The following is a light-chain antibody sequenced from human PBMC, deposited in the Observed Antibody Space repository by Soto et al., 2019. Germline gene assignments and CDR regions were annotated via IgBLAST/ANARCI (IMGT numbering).Light chain of an antibody. CDR1: ISSW. CDR3: QEYNSYSRT. V-gene: IGKV1-5*03. CDR2: KAS. Sequence: ISSWLAWYQQKPGKAPKFLIYKASSLESGVPSRFIGSGSGTEFTLTIRSRQPDDFATYYCQEYNSYSRTFAQGTKVDIK. J-gene: IGKJ1*01.